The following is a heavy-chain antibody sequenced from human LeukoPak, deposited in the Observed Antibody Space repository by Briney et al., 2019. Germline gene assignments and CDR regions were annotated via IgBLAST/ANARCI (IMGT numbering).Heavy chain of an antibody. D-gene: IGHD4-17*01. V-gene: IGHV4-59*11. Sequence: SENLSLTCTVSGGSITSHYWSWIRQPPGKGLEWIGYIYYSGSTNYNPSLKSRVTISLDTSKNQFSLRLSSVTAADTAVYYCAREVDYGDGNWFDPWGQGALVTVSS. CDR2: IYYSGST. CDR3: AREVDYGDGNWFDP. CDR1: GGSITSHY. J-gene: IGHJ5*02.